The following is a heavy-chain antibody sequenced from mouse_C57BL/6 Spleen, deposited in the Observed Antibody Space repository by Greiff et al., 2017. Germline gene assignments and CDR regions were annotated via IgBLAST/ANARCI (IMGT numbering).Heavy chain of an antibody. CDR2: IDPSDSYT. Sequence: QVQLQQPGAELVRPGTSVKLSCKASGYTFTSYWMHWVKQRPGQGLEWIGVIDPSDSYTNYNQKFKGKATLTVDTSSSTAYMQLSSLTSEDSAVYYCARWGYYFDYWGQGTTLTVSS. V-gene: IGHV1-59*01. J-gene: IGHJ2*01. CDR1: GYTFTSYW. CDR3: ARWGYYFDY.